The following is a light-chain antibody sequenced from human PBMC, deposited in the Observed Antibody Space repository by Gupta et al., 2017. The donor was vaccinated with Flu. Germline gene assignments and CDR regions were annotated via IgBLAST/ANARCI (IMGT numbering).Light chain of an antibody. Sequence: ITISCSGISNYVGSGDLVYWYQQSPSKAPKLIIYEDTKGPSVVSNRFSASKSGDTASLTIAGLQAEDEADYYCCSYAGATTSVLFGGGTKLTVL. V-gene: IGLV2-23*01. CDR3: CSYAGATTSVL. J-gene: IGLJ2*01. CDR1: SNYVGSGDL. CDR2: EDT.